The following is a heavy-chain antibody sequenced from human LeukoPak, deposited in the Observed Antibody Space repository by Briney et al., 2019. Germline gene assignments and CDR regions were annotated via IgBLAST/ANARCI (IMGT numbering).Heavy chain of an antibody. Sequence: SETLSLTCTVSGGSISSYYWSWIRQPAGKGLEWIGRIYTSGSTNYNPSLKSRVTMSVDTSKNQFSLKLSSVTAADTAVYYCATLCGYYHDSSGYSGLDYWGQGTLVTVS. CDR2: IYTSGST. V-gene: IGHV4-4*07. CDR1: GGSISSYY. J-gene: IGHJ4*02. D-gene: IGHD3-22*01. CDR3: ATLCGYYHDSSGYSGLDY.